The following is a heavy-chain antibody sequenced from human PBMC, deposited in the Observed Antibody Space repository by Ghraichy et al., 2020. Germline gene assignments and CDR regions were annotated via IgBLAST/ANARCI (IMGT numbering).Heavy chain of an antibody. CDR2: ISSGGTTI. CDR3: ASQWELLPY. CDR1: GFTFSNYD. V-gene: IGHV3-48*02. D-gene: IGHD1-26*01. J-gene: IGHJ4*02. Sequence: GESLNISCAASGFTFSNYDMNWVRQAPGKGLEWVSYISSGGTTIYYADSVKGRFTISRDNAKNSLYLHMNSLRDEDTAVYYCASQWELLPYWGRGTLVTASS.